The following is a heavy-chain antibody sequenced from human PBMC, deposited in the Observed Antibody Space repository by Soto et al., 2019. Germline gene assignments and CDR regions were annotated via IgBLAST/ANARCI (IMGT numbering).Heavy chain of an antibody. CDR1: GFTFSSYS. J-gene: IGHJ6*02. CDR2: ISSSSSTI. Sequence: GGSLRLSCAASGFTFSSYSMNWVRQAPGKGLEWVSYISSSSSTIYYADSVKGRFTISRDNAKNSLYLQMNSLRAEDTAVYYCAKNSSSWVYYYYYYGMDVWGQGTTVTVSS. CDR3: AKNSSSWVYYYYYYGMDV. V-gene: IGHV3-48*01. D-gene: IGHD6-13*01.